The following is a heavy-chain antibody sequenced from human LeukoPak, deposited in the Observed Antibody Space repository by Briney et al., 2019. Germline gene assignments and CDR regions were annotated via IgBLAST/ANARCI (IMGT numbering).Heavy chain of an antibody. V-gene: IGHV1-18*01. J-gene: IGHJ3*02. CDR2: ISAYNGNT. D-gene: IGHD5-18*01. CDR1: GYTFTSYG. Sequence: ASVKVSCKASGYTFTSYGISWVRQAPGQGLEWMGWISAYNGNTNYAQKLQGRVTMTTDTSTSTAYMELRSLGSDDTAVYYCAMLHTAMSSNAFDIWGQGTMVTVSS. CDR3: AMLHTAMSSNAFDI.